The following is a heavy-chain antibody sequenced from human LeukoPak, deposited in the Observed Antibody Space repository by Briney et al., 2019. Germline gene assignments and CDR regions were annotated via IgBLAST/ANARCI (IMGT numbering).Heavy chain of an antibody. CDR1: GYTFTGYY. CDR2: INPNSGGT. Sequence: GASVKVSCKASGYTFTGYYMHWVRQAPGQGLEWMGWINPNSGGTNYAQKFQGRVTITTDESTSTAYMELSSLRSEDTAVYYCARDTLIVVVPAATANHWFDPWGQGTLVTVSS. D-gene: IGHD2-2*01. CDR3: ARDTLIVVVPAATANHWFDP. J-gene: IGHJ5*02. V-gene: IGHV1-2*02.